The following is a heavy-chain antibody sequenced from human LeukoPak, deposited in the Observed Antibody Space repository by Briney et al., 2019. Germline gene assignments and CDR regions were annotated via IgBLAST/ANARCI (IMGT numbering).Heavy chain of an antibody. J-gene: IGHJ4*02. CDR3: ARVDSSGWTYFDY. V-gene: IGHV4-59*01. CDR2: IYYSGST. CDR1: GGSISSYY. D-gene: IGHD6-19*01. Sequence: SETLSLTCTVSGGSISSYYWSWIRQPPGKGLEWIGYIYYSGSTNYNPSLKSRVTILVDTSKNQFSLKLSSATAADTAVYYCARVDSSGWTYFDYWGQGTLVTVSS.